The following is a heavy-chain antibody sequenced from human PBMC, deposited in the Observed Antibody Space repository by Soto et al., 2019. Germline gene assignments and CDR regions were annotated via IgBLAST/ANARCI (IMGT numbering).Heavy chain of an antibody. CDR2: ISGSGGST. CDR3: ARRARPDFYYMDV. D-gene: IGHD6-6*01. J-gene: IGHJ6*03. CDR1: GFTFSSYA. Sequence: GGSLRLSCAASGFTFSSYAMSWVRQAPGKGLEWVSAISGSGGSTYYADSVKGRFTISRDNSKNTLYLQLDSLRPEDMAVYYCARRARPDFYYMDVWGKGTTVTVSS. V-gene: IGHV3-23*01.